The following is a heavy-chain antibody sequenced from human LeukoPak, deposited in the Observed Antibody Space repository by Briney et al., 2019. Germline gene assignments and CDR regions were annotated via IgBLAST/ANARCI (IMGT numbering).Heavy chain of an antibody. Sequence: PSETLSLTCTVSGYSISSGYYWGWIRQPPGKGLEWIGSIYHSGSTYYNPSLKSRVTISVDTSKNHFSLKLSFVTAADTAVYYCARTYYYGSGSGGEDYWGRGTLVTVSS. CDR3: ARTYYYGSGSGGEDY. V-gene: IGHV4-38-2*02. J-gene: IGHJ4*02. CDR1: GYSISSGYY. D-gene: IGHD3-10*01. CDR2: IYHSGST.